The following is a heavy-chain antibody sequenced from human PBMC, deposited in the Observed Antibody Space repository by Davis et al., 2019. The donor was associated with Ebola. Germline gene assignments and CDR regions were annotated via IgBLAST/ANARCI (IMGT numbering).Heavy chain of an antibody. J-gene: IGHJ4*02. V-gene: IGHV1-18*01. D-gene: IGHD6-19*01. CDR2: ISAYNGNT. CDR1: GGTFSSYA. Sequence: AASVKVSCKASGGTFSSYAISWVRQAPGQGLEWMGWISAYNGNTNYAQKLQGRVTITRDTSTSTVYMELSSLRSEDTAVYYCAASVRAVAGDYWGQGTLVTVSS. CDR3: AASVRAVAGDY.